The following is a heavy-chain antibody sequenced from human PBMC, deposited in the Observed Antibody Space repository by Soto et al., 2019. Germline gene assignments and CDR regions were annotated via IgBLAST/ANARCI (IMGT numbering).Heavy chain of an antibody. CDR1: GFTFSSYS. CDR2: ISSSSSYI. Sequence: GGSLRLSCAASGFTFSSYSMNWVRQAPGKGLEWVSSISSSSSYIYYADSVKGRFTISRDNAKNSLYLQMNSLRAEDTAMYYSARDSHYYDCSGYHLDAFDIWGQGTMVTVSS. D-gene: IGHD3-22*01. J-gene: IGHJ3*02. V-gene: IGHV3-21*01. CDR3: ARDSHYYDCSGYHLDAFDI.